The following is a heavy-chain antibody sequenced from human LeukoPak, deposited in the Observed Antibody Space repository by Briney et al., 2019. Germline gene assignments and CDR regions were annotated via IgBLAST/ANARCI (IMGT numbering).Heavy chain of an antibody. V-gene: IGHV1-69*01. Sequence: ASVKVSCKASGGTLANYAVSWVRQAPGQGLEWMGGFIPIFGSANYAQQFQGRLTMTADESTSTAYMELSSLRSEDTAVYYCARGVATTNLPQYYYYMDVWGKGTTVTVSS. J-gene: IGHJ6*03. CDR3: ARGVATTNLPQYYYYMDV. CDR1: GGTLANYA. D-gene: IGHD5-12*01. CDR2: FIPIFGSA.